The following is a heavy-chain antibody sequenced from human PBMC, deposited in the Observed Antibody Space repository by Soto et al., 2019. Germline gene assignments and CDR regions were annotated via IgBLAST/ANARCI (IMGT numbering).Heavy chain of an antibody. Sequence: QVQLQESGPGLVKPLQTLSLTCSVSGASISSGGYYWNWIRQHPGKGLEWIGYIYYSWTTYYNPSLKIRVTISVDTSKNHFSLKLSSVTAPDTAVYYCAASCVGCGGFNYFGMDDWRQGTTVTVSS. V-gene: IGHV4-31*03. CDR1: GASISSGGYY. D-gene: IGHD2-21*01. J-gene: IGHJ6*02. CDR2: IYYSWTT. CDR3: AASCVGCGGFNYFGMDD.